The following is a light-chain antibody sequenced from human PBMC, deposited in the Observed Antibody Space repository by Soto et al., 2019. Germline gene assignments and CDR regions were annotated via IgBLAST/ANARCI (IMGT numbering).Light chain of an antibody. J-gene: IGLJ1*01. CDR1: CSDVGRYNY. CDR3: SSFTSSSTFV. Sequence: QSDLAQPASVSGSRGQSITISCTGTCSDVGRYNYVSWFQQHPGKVPKLIIYDVSNWPSGVSDRFSGSKSGNTASLTISGLHPEDEADYYCSSFTSSSTFVFGTGTKLTVL. CDR2: DVS. V-gene: IGLV2-14*03.